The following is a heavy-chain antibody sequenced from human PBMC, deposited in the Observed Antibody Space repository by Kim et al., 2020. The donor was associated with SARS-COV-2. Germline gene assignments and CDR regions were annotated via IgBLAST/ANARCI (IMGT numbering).Heavy chain of an antibody. D-gene: IGHD6-19*01. CDR3: AHRPPIAVAGRAFVP. J-gene: IGHJ5*02. Sequence: SGPTLVNPTQTLTLTCTFSGFSLSTSGVGVGWFRQPPGKALEWLALFYWDDDKRYNPSLKNRLTITKDTSRNQVVLAVTNMDPVDTATYYCAHRPPIAVAGRAFVPWGQGTLVTVSS. V-gene: IGHV2-5*02. CDR2: FYWDDDK. CDR1: GFSLSTSGVG.